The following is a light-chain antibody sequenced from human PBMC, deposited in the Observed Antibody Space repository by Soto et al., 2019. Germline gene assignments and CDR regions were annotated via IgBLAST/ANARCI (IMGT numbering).Light chain of an antibody. J-gene: IGKJ1*01. CDR2: AAS. V-gene: IGKV1-39*01. CDR1: QSISNY. CDR3: QQSYSTPRT. Sequence: DIQMTQSPSSLSASVGDRVTITCRASQSISNYLNWYQQKPGKAPKLLMYAASSLQSGVPSRFSGSRSGTDFTLTISSRQPEDFATYYCQQSYSTPRTFGQGTKVEIK.